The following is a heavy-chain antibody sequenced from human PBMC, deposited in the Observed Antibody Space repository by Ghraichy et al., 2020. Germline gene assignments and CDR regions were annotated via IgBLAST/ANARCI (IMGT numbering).Heavy chain of an antibody. J-gene: IGHJ6*02. Sequence: ASVKVSCKASGYTFTSYGISWVRQAPGQGLEWMGWISAYNGNTNYAQKLQGRVTMTTDTSTSTAYMELRSLRSDDTAVYYCARDGYVTRVDSGYYYYYGMDVWGQGTTVTVS. CDR3: ARDGYVTRVDSGYYYYYGMDV. CDR1: GYTFTSYG. CDR2: ISAYNGNT. V-gene: IGHV1-18*01. D-gene: IGHD4-17*01.